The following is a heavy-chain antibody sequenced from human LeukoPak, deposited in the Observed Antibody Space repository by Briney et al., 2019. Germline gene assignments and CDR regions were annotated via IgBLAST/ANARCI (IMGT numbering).Heavy chain of an antibody. Sequence: SQTLSLTCAISGDSVSSNSAAWNWIRQSPSRGLEWLGRTYYRSKWYNDYAVSVKSRITINPDTSKNQFSLQLNSVTPEDTAVYYCARGRYYDSSGYYRWFDPWGQGTLVTVSS. CDR2: TYYRSKWYN. J-gene: IGHJ5*02. CDR3: ARGRYYDSSGYYRWFDP. D-gene: IGHD3-22*01. V-gene: IGHV6-1*01. CDR1: GDSVSSNSAA.